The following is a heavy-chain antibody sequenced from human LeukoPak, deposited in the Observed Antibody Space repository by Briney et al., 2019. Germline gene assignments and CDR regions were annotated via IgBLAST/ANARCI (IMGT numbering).Heavy chain of an antibody. CDR2: IKEDGTVK. J-gene: IGHJ4*02. Sequence: GGSLRLSCAASGFSFSTYWMTWVRQAPGKGLEFVANIKEDGTVKYYVDSVKGRFTISRDNAKNSLYQQMNSLRAEDTAVYYCARRYSSGWSIDCWGQGTLVTVSS. CDR1: GFSFSTYW. D-gene: IGHD6-19*01. V-gene: IGHV3-7*05. CDR3: ARRYSSGWSIDC.